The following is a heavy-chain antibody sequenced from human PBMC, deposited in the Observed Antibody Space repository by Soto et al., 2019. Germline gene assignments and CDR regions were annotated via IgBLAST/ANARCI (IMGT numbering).Heavy chain of an antibody. CDR2: IYPGDSDT. Sequence: GEALKISCKGSGYSFTSYWIAWVHQMHGKGLECMGIIYPGDSDTRYSPSFEGQVTISVDKSISTAHLQWSSLKASDTAMYYCARLMVTSYYYNGMDVWGQGTTVTVSS. V-gene: IGHV5-51*07. CDR3: ARLMVTSYYYNGMDV. D-gene: IGHD5-18*01. J-gene: IGHJ6*02. CDR1: GYSFTSYW.